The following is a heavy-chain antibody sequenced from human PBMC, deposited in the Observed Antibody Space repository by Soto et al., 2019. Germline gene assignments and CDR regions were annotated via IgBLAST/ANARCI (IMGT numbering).Heavy chain of an antibody. CDR2: VDHTGHS. J-gene: IGHJ4*02. D-gene: IGHD3-16*01. CDR3: SRQGVDGNISPGDGLDI. CDR1: VVSISSSNYY. V-gene: IGHV4-39*01. Sequence: PSETLSLTCNVSVVSISSSNYYWGWIRQSPGRGLEWIASVDHTGHSYYNPSLRSRVTVSVDTSKNQFSLTVSSVTAADTAKYHCSRQGVDGNISPGDGLDIRGQGNRVTV.